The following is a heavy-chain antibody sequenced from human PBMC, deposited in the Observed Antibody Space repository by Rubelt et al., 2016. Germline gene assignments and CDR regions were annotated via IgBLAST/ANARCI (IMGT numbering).Heavy chain of an antibody. V-gene: IGHV4-34*01. CDR2: INHSGST. J-gene: IGHJ5*02. Sequence: QVQLQQWGAGLLKPSETLSLTCAVYGGSFSGYYWSWIRQPPGKGLEWIGEINHSGSTNYNPSLKSRVTISVDTSKNQFALRRSSVTAADTAVYYCARNVRLRGVIFNWFDPWGQGTLVTVSS. CDR1: GGSFSGYY. D-gene: IGHD3-10*01. CDR3: ARNVRLRGVIFNWFDP.